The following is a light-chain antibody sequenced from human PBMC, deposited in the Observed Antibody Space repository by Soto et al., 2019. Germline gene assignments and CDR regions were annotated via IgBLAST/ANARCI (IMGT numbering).Light chain of an antibody. CDR3: QQYKDWYS. Sequence: EIVMTQTPATLSVSPGERVTLSCRASQNINYNLAWYQQKPGQAPRLLIQGASTRATGIPVRFSGSGSGTEFTLTISSLHSEDFGVYYCQQYKDWYSFGQGTKLEVK. J-gene: IGKJ2*03. CDR2: GAS. V-gene: IGKV3-15*01. CDR1: QNINYN.